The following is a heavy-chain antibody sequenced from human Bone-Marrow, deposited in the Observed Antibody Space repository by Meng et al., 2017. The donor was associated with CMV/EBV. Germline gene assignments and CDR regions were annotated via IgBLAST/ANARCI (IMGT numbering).Heavy chain of an antibody. CDR1: GYTFTSYG. D-gene: IGHD3-22*01. CDR2: ISAYNGNT. V-gene: IGHV1-18*01. Sequence: GGSLRLSCKASGYTFTSYGISWVRQAPGQGLEWMGWISAYNGNTNYAQKLQGRVTMTTDTSTSTAYMELRSLRSDDTAVYYCARDKKRAGLIVVVTPRYYYYGMDVWGQGTTVTVSS. J-gene: IGHJ6*02. CDR3: ARDKKRAGLIVVVTPRYYYYGMDV.